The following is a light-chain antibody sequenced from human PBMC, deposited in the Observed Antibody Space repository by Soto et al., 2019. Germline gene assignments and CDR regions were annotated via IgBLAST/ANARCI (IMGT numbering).Light chain of an antibody. CDR1: QSVASSL. CDR3: QQYGSAPFT. CDR2: YAS. Sequence: EIVLRKPTGTVSLSRGERATVWCRASQSVASSLLAWYRHIPGQTPSLLIYYASSRATGIPHRISGSGSGTDFTLTISRMEPEDFAVYYCQQYGSAPFTFGPGTKVDIK. J-gene: IGKJ3*01. V-gene: IGKV3-20*01.